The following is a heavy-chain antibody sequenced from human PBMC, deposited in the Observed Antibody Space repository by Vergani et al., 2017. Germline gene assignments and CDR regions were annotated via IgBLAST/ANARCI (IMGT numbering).Heavy chain of an antibody. CDR1: GYTFSNYY. D-gene: IGHD3-9*01. CDR2: INPSGGHT. CDR3: ARGDYGMLTGYRY. J-gene: IGHJ4*02. V-gene: IGHV1-46*03. Sequence: QVQVVQSRAEVKKSGASVKVSCKTSGYTFSNYYMHWVRQAPGQGLEWMGIINPSGGHTNYAQKFQGRVTMTRDTSTSTVYMELSSLRSDDTAIYYCARGDYGMLTGYRYWGQGTLVTVSA.